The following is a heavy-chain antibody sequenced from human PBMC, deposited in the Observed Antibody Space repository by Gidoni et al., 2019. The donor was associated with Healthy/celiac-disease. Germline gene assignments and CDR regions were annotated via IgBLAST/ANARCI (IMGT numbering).Heavy chain of an antibody. J-gene: IGHJ5*02. CDR3: AREATTVTVNWFDP. CDR2: SNSDGSST. V-gene: IGHV3-74*01. CDR1: GFTFSSSW. Sequence: EVQLVESGGGLVLPGGSLSLSCADSGFTFSSSWMHWFRQSPGKGLVWSSRSNSDGSSTSYADSGKGRFTISRDNAKNTLYLQMNSLRAEDTAGYYCAREATTVTVNWFDPWGQGTLVTVSS. D-gene: IGHD4-17*01.